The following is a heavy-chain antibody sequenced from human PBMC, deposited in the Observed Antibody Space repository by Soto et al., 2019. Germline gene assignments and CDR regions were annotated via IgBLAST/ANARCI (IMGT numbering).Heavy chain of an antibody. J-gene: IGHJ5*02. CDR1: GFTFSSYW. D-gene: IGHD3-3*01. CDR3: ARLGYDFWSGYYPNWFDP. CDR2: IKQDGSEK. Sequence: GGSLRLSCAASGFTFSSYWMSWVRQAPGKGLEWVANIKQDGSEKYYVDSVKGRFTISRDNAKNSLYLQMNSLRAEDTAVYYCARLGYDFWSGYYPNWFDPWGQGTLVTVSS. V-gene: IGHV3-7*01.